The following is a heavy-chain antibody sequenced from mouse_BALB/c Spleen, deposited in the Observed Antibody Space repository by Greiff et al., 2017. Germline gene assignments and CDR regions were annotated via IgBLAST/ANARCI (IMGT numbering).Heavy chain of an antibody. Sequence: DVQLQESGPGLVKPSQSLSLTCTVTGYSITSDYAWNWIRQFPGNKLEWMGYISYSGSTSYNPSLKSRISITRDTSKNQFFLQLNSVTTEDTATYYCARGTAWFAYWGQGTLVTVSA. CDR2: ISYSGST. V-gene: IGHV3-2*02. J-gene: IGHJ3*01. CDR1: GYSITSDYA. D-gene: IGHD3-3*01. CDR3: ARGTAWFAY.